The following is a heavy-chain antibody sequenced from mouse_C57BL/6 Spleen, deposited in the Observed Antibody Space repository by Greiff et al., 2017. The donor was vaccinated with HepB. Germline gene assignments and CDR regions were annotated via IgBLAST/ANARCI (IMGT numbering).Heavy chain of an antibody. Sequence: VKLQESGAELVKPGASVKISCKASGYAFSSYWMNWVKQRPGKGLEWIGQIYPGDGDTNYNGKFKGKATLTADKSSSTAYMQLSSLTSEDSAVYFCARLGGKGPSFDYWGQGTTLTVSS. J-gene: IGHJ2*01. CDR1: GYAFSSYW. D-gene: IGHD1-3*01. V-gene: IGHV1-80*01. CDR3: ARLGGKGPSFDY. CDR2: IYPGDGDT.